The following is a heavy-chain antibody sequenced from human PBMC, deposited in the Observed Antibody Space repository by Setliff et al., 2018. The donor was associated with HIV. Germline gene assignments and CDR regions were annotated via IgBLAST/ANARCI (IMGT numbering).Heavy chain of an antibody. V-gene: IGHV4-39*01. J-gene: IGHJ4*02. CDR1: GGSISSSSYY. CDR2: IYFSGRT. D-gene: IGHD1-26*01. CDR3: ATSEWELIDFDS. Sequence: SETLSLTCTVFGGSISSSSYYWGWIRQPPGKGLEWIGSIYFSGRTYYNPSLKSRVTMSVDTSKHQFSLNLNSVNAADTAVYFCATSEWELIDFDSWGQGTLVTVSS.